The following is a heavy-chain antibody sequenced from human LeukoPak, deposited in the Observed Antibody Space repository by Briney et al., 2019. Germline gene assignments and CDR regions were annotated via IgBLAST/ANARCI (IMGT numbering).Heavy chain of an antibody. D-gene: IGHD4-17*01. V-gene: IGHV1-2*02. J-gene: IGHJ4*02. CDR1: GYTFTDYY. CDR3: AIDWNHGDYHY. CDR2: INPNSGVT. Sequence: ASVKVSCKASGYTFTDYYIHWVRQAPGQGLEWMGWINPNSGVTKCAQMFQGRVTMTRDTSISTAYMEMGRLRFDDTTVYYCAIDWNHGDYHYWGQGTLVTVSS.